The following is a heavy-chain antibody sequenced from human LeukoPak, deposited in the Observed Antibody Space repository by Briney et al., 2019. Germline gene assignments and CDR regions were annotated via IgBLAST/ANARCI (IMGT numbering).Heavy chain of an antibody. CDR2: ISAYNGNT. CDR1: GYTFTSYG. CDR3: ARDGRFAYYYDSSGYSFTGY. Sequence: GASVKVSCKASGYTFTSYGISWVRQAPGQGLEWMGWISAYNGNTNYAQKFQGRVTMTRDTSTSTVYMELSSLRSEDMAVYYCARDGRFAYYYDSSGYSFTGYWGQGTLVTVSS. D-gene: IGHD3-22*01. V-gene: IGHV1-18*03. J-gene: IGHJ4*02.